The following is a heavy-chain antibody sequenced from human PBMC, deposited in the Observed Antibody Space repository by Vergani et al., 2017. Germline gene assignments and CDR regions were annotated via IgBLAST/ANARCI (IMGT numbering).Heavy chain of an antibody. CDR1: GGTFSSYA. V-gene: IGHV1-69*01. D-gene: IGHD2-2*01. J-gene: IGHJ6*02. CDR3: ARFNLGDCSSTSCPNYYYYGMDG. CDR2: IIPIFGTA. Sequence: QVQLVQSGAEVKKPGSSVKVSCKASGGTFSSYAISWVRQAPGQGLEWMGGIIPIFGTANYAQKFQGRVRITADESTSTAYMELSSLRSEDTAVYYCARFNLGDCSSTSCPNYYYYGMDGWGQGTTVTVSS.